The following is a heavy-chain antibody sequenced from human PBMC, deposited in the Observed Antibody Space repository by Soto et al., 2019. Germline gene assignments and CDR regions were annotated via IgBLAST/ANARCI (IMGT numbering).Heavy chain of an antibody. V-gene: IGHV3-48*01. CDR1: GGTFSSYG. Sequence: VQLVQSGAEVKKPGSSVKVSCKASGGTFSSYGMNWVRQAPGKGLEWVSYISSSSSTIYYADSVKGRFTISRDNAKNSLYLQMNSLRAEDTAVYYCARVRGDIYYYYYMDVWGKGTTVTVSS. CDR2: ISSSSSTI. J-gene: IGHJ6*03. D-gene: IGHD2-21*02. CDR3: ARVRGDIYYYYYMDV.